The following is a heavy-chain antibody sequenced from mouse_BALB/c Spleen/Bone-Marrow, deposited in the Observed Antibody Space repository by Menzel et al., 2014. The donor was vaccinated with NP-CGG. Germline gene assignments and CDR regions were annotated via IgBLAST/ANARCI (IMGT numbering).Heavy chain of an antibody. D-gene: IGHD3-3*01. V-gene: IGHV5-17*02. Sequence: EVQGVESGGGLVQPGGSRKLSCAASGITFRNFGMHWVRQVPEKGLEWVAYISSGSSTIYYADTLKGRFTISRDNPKNTLFLQMTSLGSEDTAMYYCARIGRARGYAMDCWGQGTSVTVSS. CDR1: GITFRNFG. J-gene: IGHJ4*01. CDR3: ARIGRARGYAMDC. CDR2: ISSGSSTI.